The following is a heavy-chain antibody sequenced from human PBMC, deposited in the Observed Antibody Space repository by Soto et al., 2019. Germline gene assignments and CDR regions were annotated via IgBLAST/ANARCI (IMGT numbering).Heavy chain of an antibody. CDR2: TYYRSKWYN. V-gene: IGHV6-1*01. Sequence: PSQTLSLTCAISGDSVSSNSAAWNWIRQSPSRGLEWLGRTYYRSKWYNDYAVSVKSRITINPDTSKNQFSLQLNSVTPEDTAVYYRARTYHSLWGSYRYSYYYYMDVWGKGNTVTVSS. J-gene: IGHJ6*03. D-gene: IGHD3-16*02. CDR3: ARTYHSLWGSYRYSYYYYMDV. CDR1: GDSVSSNSAA.